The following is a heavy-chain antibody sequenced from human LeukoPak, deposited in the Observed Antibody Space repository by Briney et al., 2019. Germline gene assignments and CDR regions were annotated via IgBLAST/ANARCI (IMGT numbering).Heavy chain of an antibody. J-gene: IGHJ3*02. Sequence: GGSLRLSCAASGFTFSGYAMNWVRQAPGKGLEWVSVTYTGGNSYYADSVKGRFIISRDISKNTLYLQMNSLRAEDSALYYCARGGRGSAAVVAPRSFDIWGQGTMVTVSS. CDR3: ARGGRGSAAVVAPRSFDI. D-gene: IGHD3-22*01. CDR2: TYTGGNS. CDR1: GFTFSGYA. V-gene: IGHV3-53*01.